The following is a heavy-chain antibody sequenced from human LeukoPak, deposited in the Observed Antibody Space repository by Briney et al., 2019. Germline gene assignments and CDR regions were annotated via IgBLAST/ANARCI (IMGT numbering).Heavy chain of an antibody. CDR3: ARDVKGDGYSSYDY. J-gene: IGHJ4*02. Sequence: PGGSLRLSCAVSGFIVSSNHMNWVRQAPGKGLEWGSVIYYNGTTTYADSVKGRFTTSRDSSKNTLYLQMNSLRVEDTAVYYCARDVKGDGYSSYDYWGLGILVTVSS. V-gene: IGHV3-66*01. CDR2: IYYNGTT. CDR1: GFIVSSNH. D-gene: IGHD5-24*01.